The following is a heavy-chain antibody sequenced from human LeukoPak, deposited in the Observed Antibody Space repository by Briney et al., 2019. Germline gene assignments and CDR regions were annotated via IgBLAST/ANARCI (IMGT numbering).Heavy chain of an antibody. J-gene: IGHJ4*02. CDR2: IRYDGSKR. D-gene: IGHD3-10*01. Sequence: GGSLRLSCAASGFTFSSYAMHWVRQAPGKGLEWVAFIRYDGSKRYYADSVKGRFTISRDNSKNTLYLEVISLTAEDTAVYYCAKDDAWLRFGEWSQGTLVTVSS. V-gene: IGHV3-30*02. CDR1: GFTFSSYA. CDR3: AKDDAWLRFGE.